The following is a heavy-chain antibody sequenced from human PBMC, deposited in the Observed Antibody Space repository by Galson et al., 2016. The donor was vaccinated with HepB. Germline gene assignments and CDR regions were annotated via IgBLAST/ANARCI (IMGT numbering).Heavy chain of an antibody. CDR2: IYWDDDK. Sequence: TLSLTCTVSGGSINTYYWSWIRQPPGKALEWLALIYWDDDKRYSPSLKSRLTITKDTSKNQVVLTMTNMDPVDTATYYCAHSIAAAGPYWYFDLWGRGTLVTVSS. V-gene: IGHV2-5*08. J-gene: IGHJ2*01. CDR3: AHSIAAAGPYWYFDL. CDR1: GGSINTYYW. D-gene: IGHD6-13*01.